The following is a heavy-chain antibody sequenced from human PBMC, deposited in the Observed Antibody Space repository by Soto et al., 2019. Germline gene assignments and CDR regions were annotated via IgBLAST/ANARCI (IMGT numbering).Heavy chain of an antibody. V-gene: IGHV3-23*01. CDR2: ISDRGDTT. J-gene: IGHJ4*02. D-gene: IGHD1-1*01. CDR3: AKDKPRTTSFDY. Sequence: GGSLRLSCAVSGFTISSYAMSWVRQAPGKGLEWVSAISDRGDTTHYADSVKGRFTISRDTSKNTLYLQMNTLRAEDTAVYYCAKDKPRTTSFDYWGQGTLVTVSS. CDR1: GFTISSYA.